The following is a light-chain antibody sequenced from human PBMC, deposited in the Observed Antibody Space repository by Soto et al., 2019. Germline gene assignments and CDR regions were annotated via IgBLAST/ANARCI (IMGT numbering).Light chain of an antibody. J-gene: IGLJ1*01. V-gene: IGLV1-40*01. Sequence: QAVVTQPPSVSGAPGQRVTISCTGSSSNIGAGYDAHWYQQLPGKVPKLLIYGDTNRPSGVPDRFSGSKSGTSASLAITGLQPEDAADYYCQSYDNSLSGPVFGPGTKLTVL. CDR3: QSYDNSLSGPV. CDR2: GDT. CDR1: SSNIGAGYD.